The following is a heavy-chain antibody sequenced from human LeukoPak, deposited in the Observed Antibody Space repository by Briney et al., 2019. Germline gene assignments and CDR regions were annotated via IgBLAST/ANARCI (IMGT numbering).Heavy chain of an antibody. CDR2: IYYTGST. Sequence: PSETLSLTCTVSGGSINSYYWIWIRQPPGKGLEWIGDIYYTGSTNYNPSLKSRVSISVATSKNQFSLKLSSVTAADTAVYYCATQLGDSSGYYPPYYYYGMDVWGQGTTVTVSS. V-gene: IGHV4-59*08. CDR3: ATQLGDSSGYYPPYYYYGMDV. J-gene: IGHJ6*02. D-gene: IGHD3-22*01. CDR1: GGSINSYY.